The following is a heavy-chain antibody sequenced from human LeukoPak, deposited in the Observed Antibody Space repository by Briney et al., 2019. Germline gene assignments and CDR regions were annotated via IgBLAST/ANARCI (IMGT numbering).Heavy chain of an antibody. V-gene: IGHV4-59*07. CDR1: GGSITSSY. CDR2: IYYTENA. D-gene: IGHD5-18*01. Sequence: SDTLSLTCSVSGGSITSSYWSWIRQAPGKGLEWLGYIYYTENAKYNPSLKSRVTMSLDTSKNQLSLKLTSVTAADTAVYHCATTRGYSYGFFYFDQWGQGTLVTVSS. CDR3: ATTRGYSYGFFYFDQ. J-gene: IGHJ4*02.